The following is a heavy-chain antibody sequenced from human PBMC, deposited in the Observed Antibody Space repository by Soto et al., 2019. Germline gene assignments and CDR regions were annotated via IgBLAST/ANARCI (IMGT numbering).Heavy chain of an antibody. Sequence: SETLSLTCTVSGASVSGSYYWGWIRQPPGKGLEWIGSIYYSGSTYYNPSLKSRVTISVDTSKNQFSLKLSSVTAADTAVYYCARHTPAISISDHWGQGTLVTVSS. CDR2: IYYSGST. CDR3: ARHTPAISISDH. D-gene: IGHD2-15*01. V-gene: IGHV4-39*01. CDR1: GASVSGSYY. J-gene: IGHJ4*02.